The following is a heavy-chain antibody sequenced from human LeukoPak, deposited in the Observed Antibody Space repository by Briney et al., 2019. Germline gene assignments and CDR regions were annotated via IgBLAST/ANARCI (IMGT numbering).Heavy chain of an antibody. CDR2: IYSGDSDT. Sequence: GESLKISCKGSGYSFTSYWIGWVRQIPGKGLEWMGIIYSGDSDTRYSPSFQGQVTISADKSISTAYLQWSSLKASDTAMYYCARLGAAAGHYYYYYGMDVWGQGTTVTVSS. CDR1: GYSFTSYW. D-gene: IGHD6-13*01. CDR3: ARLGAAAGHYYYYYGMDV. V-gene: IGHV5-51*01. J-gene: IGHJ6*02.